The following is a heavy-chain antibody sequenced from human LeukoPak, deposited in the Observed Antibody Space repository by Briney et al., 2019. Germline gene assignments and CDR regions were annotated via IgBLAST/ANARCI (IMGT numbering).Heavy chain of an antibody. J-gene: IGHJ6*02. CDR1: GFTVSSNY. CDR3: AREYDSSGYYPRDYYYGMDV. Sequence: GGSLRLSCEASGFTVSSNYMSWVRQAPGKGLEGVPVIYSGGSTYYADSVKGRFTISRDDSKNTLYPQMNSLRAEDTAVYYCAREYDSSGYYPRDYYYGMDVWGQGTTVTVSS. CDR2: IYSGGST. V-gene: IGHV3-53*01. D-gene: IGHD3-22*01.